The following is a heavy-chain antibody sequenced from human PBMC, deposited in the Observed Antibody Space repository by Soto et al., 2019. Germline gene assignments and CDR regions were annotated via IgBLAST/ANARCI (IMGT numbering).Heavy chain of an antibody. Sequence: SETLSLTCTVSGGSVSSGSYYWSWIRQPPGKGLEWIGYIYYSGSTNYNPSLKSRVTISVDTSKNQFSLKLSSVTAADTAVYYCARDCSYYYDSSSSLCYWGQVTLVAVSS. CDR3: ARDCSYYYDSSSSLCY. J-gene: IGHJ4*02. CDR2: IYYSGST. V-gene: IGHV4-61*01. D-gene: IGHD3-22*01. CDR1: GGSVSSGSYY.